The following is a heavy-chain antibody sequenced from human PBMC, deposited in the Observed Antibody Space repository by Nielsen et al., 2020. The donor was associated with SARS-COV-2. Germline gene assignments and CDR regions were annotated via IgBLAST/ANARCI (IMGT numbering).Heavy chain of an antibody. CDR2: IYYSGST. CDR3: ARTSHDYGDYID. CDR1: GGSISSGDYY. D-gene: IGHD4-17*01. Sequence: SETLSLTCTVSGGSISSGDYYWSWIRQPPGKGLEWIGYIYYSGSTYYNPSLKSRVTISVDTSKNQFSLKLSSVTAADTAVYYCARTSHDYGDYIDWGQGTLVTVSS. V-gene: IGHV4-30-4*01. J-gene: IGHJ4*02.